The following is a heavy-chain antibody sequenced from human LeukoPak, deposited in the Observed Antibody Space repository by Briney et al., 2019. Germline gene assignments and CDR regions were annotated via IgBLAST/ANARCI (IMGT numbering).Heavy chain of an antibody. V-gene: IGHV1-69*06. CDR3: ARDDCGDTCYPGGY. J-gene: IGHJ4*02. D-gene: IGHD2-21*01. Sequence: SVKVSCKASGGTFSSYAISWVRQAPGQGLEWMGGIIPIFGTANYAQKFQGRVTITADKSTSTAYMELSSLTSEDTALYYCARDDCGDTCYPGGYWGQGTLVTVSS. CDR2: IIPIFGTA. CDR1: GGTFSSYA.